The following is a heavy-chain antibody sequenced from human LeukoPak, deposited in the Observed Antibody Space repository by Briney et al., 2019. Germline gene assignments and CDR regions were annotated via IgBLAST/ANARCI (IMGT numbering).Heavy chain of an antibody. Sequence: ASVKVSCKASGGTFSSYAISWVRQAPGQGLEWMGRIIPIFGTANYAQTFQGRVTITADKSTSTAYMELSSLRSEDTAVYYCARDEGIAVAGTSPGSYYYYYMDVWGKGTTVTVSS. J-gene: IGHJ6*03. V-gene: IGHV1-69*06. CDR1: GGTFSSYA. CDR3: ARDEGIAVAGTSPGSYYYYYMDV. CDR2: IIPIFGTA. D-gene: IGHD6-19*01.